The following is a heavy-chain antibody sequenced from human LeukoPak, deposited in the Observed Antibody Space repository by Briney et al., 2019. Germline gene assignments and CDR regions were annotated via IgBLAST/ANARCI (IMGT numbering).Heavy chain of an antibody. Sequence: SETLSLTCAVYGGSYSGYYWSWIRQPPGKGLEWIGYIHYSGSTNYNPSLRSRVTISLDTSKNQFSLKLNSVTAADTAVYYCARAVNWNDWFDPWGQGTLVTVSS. D-gene: IGHD1-1*01. J-gene: IGHJ5*02. V-gene: IGHV4-59*01. CDR3: ARAVNWNDWFDP. CDR1: GGSYSGYY. CDR2: IHYSGST.